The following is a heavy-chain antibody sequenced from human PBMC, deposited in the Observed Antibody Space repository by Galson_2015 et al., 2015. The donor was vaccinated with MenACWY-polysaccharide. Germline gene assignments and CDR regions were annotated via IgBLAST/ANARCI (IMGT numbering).Heavy chain of an antibody. J-gene: IGHJ5*02. D-gene: IGHD2/OR15-2a*01. Sequence: LSLTCTVSGGFVSSAGYYWTWIRQRPEKGLEWIGYIRDSGSTYYSPSLKTRVIISVDTSKNQFSLSLSSVTAADTAVYYCARIPSTGSSFGWFDPWGLGTLVTVSS. CDR1: GGFVSSAGYY. CDR3: ARIPSTGSSFGWFDP. V-gene: IGHV4-31*03. CDR2: IRDSGST.